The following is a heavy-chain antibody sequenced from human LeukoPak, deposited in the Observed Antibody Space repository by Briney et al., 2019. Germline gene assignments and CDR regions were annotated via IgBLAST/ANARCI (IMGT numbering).Heavy chain of an antibody. V-gene: IGHV4-39*07. CDR3: ARIHGGI. Sequence: SENLSLTCTVSGGSITSSPYYWGWIRQPPGKGLEWIGSISFSGSTFYNPSLESRVTVSRDTSKNQLSLKVNSVTAADTAVYYCARIHGGIWGQGTLVTVSS. CDR1: GGSITSSPYY. D-gene: IGHD3-3*02. J-gene: IGHJ4*02. CDR2: ISFSGST.